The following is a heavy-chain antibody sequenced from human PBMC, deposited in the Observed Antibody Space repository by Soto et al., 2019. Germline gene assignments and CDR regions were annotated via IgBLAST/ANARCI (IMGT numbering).Heavy chain of an antibody. D-gene: IGHD2-21*01. CDR1: ADSITGYP. V-gene: IGHV4-59*01. J-gene: IGHJ5*02. CDR3: ASSGLVVRVVNTGFDT. CDR2: IYYRGST. Sequence: QVHLQESGPGLVKASETLSLTCTVSADSITGYPWNWIRQPLAQPLEWIAYIYYRGSTTYNPSLKSRLSMLVETAKNRTFIRLNSVTAADTPAYSCASSGLVVRVVNTGFDTWGQGIWVNFSS.